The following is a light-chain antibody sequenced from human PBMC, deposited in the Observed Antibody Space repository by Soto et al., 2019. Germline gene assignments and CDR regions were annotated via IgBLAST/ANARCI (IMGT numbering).Light chain of an antibody. Sequence: DIQMTQSPSILSASVGDRVTITCRASQSISSWLAWYQQKPGKAPNLLIYKASTLKSGVPSRFSGSGSGTEFTLTISSLQPDDFATYYCQHYNSYSEAFGQGTKVELK. CDR1: QSISSW. J-gene: IGKJ1*01. V-gene: IGKV1-5*03. CDR3: QHYNSYSEA. CDR2: KAS.